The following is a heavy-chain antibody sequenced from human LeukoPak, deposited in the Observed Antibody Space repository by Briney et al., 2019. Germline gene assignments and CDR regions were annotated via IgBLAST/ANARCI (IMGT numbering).Heavy chain of an antibody. CDR2: ISSSSSYI. V-gene: IGHV3-21*01. CDR1: GFTFSTYS. CDR3: AELGITMIGGA. Sequence: GGSLRLSCVDSGFTFSTYSMNWVRQAPGKGLEWVSSISSSSSYIYYGDSVKGRFTISRDNAKNSLYLQMNSLRAEDTAVYYCAELGITMIGGAWGKGTTVTISS. D-gene: IGHD3-10*02. J-gene: IGHJ6*04.